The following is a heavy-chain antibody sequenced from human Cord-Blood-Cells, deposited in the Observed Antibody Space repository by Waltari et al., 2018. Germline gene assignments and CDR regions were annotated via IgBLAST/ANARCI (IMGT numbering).Heavy chain of an antibody. Sequence: EVQLVETGGGLIQPGGSLSLSCAASGFTVSSNYMSWVRQAPGKGLEWVSVIYSGGSTYYADSVKGRFTISRDNSKNTLYLQMNSLRAEDTAVYYCVSGGYCSSTSCYGNWFDPWGQGTLVTVSS. CDR2: IYSGGST. V-gene: IGHV3-53*02. J-gene: IGHJ5*02. CDR1: GFTVSSNY. D-gene: IGHD2-2*01. CDR3: VSGGYCSSTSCYGNWFDP.